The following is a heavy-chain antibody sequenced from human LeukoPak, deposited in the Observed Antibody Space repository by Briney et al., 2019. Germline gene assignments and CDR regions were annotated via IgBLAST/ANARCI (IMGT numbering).Heavy chain of an antibody. CDR1: GFTVNNKY. Sequence: GGSLRLSCAASGFTVNNKYMSWIRQAPGKGLEWVSVIYSGGTTYYAESVKDRFLISRDNSKNTLYLQMNSLRAEDTAVYYCARHDWFDPWGQGTLVTVSS. V-gene: IGHV3-66*04. CDR2: IYSGGTT. J-gene: IGHJ5*02. CDR3: ARHDWFDP.